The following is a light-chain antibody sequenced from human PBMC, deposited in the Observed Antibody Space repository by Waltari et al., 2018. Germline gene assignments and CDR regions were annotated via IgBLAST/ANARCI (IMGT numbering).Light chain of an antibody. CDR1: SSDVGASNY. Sequence: QSALTQPASVSGSPGQSITISCTGTSSDVGASNYVSWYQQHPGKAHKLMIYDVTKRPSGVSGRFSGSKSGNTASLTISGLQAEDEADYYCSSYISGVTLYVFGTGTKVTVL. V-gene: IGLV2-14*03. J-gene: IGLJ1*01. CDR3: SSYISGVTLYV. CDR2: DVT.